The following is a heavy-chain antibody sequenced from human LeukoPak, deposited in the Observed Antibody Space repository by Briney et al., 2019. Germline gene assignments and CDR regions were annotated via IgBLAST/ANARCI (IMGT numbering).Heavy chain of an antibody. J-gene: IGHJ5*02. Sequence: ASVKVSCKASTYVFSDCFIHWLRQTPGQGLEWMGWINPKTGGTNSAHKFQGRVTMTSDTSVDTAYLELTGLTSDDTALYYCARGMHFGDYDSWSAYYSWVDPWGQGTLVTVSS. CDR3: ARGMHFGDYDSWSAYYSWVDP. V-gene: IGHV1-2*02. CDR1: TYVFSDCF. CDR2: INPKTGGT. D-gene: IGHD3/OR15-3a*01.